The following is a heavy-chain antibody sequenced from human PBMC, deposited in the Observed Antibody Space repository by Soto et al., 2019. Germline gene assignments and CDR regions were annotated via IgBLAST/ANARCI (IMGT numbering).Heavy chain of an antibody. V-gene: IGHV1-18*04. CDR3: AREGSVVVVAGPFYYYDGMDV. Sequence: QVQLVHSGAEVKKPGASVKVSCKASGYTFTSYGISWVRQAPGQGLEWMGWISAYNGNTNYAQKLQGRITMTTDTSTSTAYMELRSLRSDDTAVYYCAREGSVVVVAGPFYYYDGMDVWGQGTTVTVSS. CDR2: ISAYNGNT. D-gene: IGHD2-15*01. J-gene: IGHJ6*02. CDR1: GYTFTSYG.